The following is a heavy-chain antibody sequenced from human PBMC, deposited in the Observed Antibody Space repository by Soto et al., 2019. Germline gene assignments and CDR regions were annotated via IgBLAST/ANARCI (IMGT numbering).Heavy chain of an antibody. D-gene: IGHD3-22*01. J-gene: IGHJ4*02. V-gene: IGHV3-15*07. CDR3: TTDPVTMIVVVPSSG. Sequence: GGSLRLSCAASGFTFSNAWMNWVRQAPGKGLEWVGRIKSKTDGGTTDYAAPVKGIFTISRDDSKNTLYLQMNSLKTEDTAVYYCTTDPVTMIVVVPSSGWGQGTLVTVSS. CDR2: IKSKTDGGTT. CDR1: GFTFSNAW.